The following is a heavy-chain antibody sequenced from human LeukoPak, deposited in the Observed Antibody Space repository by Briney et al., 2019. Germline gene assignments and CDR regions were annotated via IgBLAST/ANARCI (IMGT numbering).Heavy chain of an antibody. CDR2: IYYSGST. D-gene: IGHD1-14*01. CDR3: ARDNQRGPFDY. V-gene: IGHV4-59*01. Sequence: PSETLSLTCTVSGGSISSYYWSWIRQPPGKGLEWIGYIYYSGSTNYNPSLKSRVTISVDTSKNQFSLKLSSVTAADTAVYYCARDNQRGPFDYWGQGTLVTVSS. J-gene: IGHJ4*02. CDR1: GGSISSYY.